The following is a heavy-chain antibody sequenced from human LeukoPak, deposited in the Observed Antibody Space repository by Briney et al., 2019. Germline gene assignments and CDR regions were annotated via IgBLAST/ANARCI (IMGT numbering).Heavy chain of an antibody. J-gene: IGHJ5*02. V-gene: IGHV5-51*01. CDR3: AKQSNDWYWFDP. D-gene: IGHD3-9*01. Sequence: GESLKISCKASGYSFTTYWIGWVRQRPGKGLEYMGIVHPGNSETRYIPSFQGQVTISADKSISTAYLQWSSLEASDTAVYYCAKQSNDWYWFDPWGQGTLVIVSS. CDR2: VHPGNSET. CDR1: GYSFTTYW.